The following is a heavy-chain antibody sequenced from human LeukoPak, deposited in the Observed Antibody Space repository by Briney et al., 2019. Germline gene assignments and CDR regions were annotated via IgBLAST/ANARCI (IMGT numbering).Heavy chain of an antibody. V-gene: IGHV4-34*01. D-gene: IGHD3-16*01. Sequence: PSETLSLTCAVYGGPFSGYYWSWIRQPPGKGLEWIGEINHSGSTNYNPSLKSRVTISVDTSKNQFSLKLTSVTAADTAVYYCARGSVVGLGYWGQGTLVTVSS. CDR2: INHSGST. CDR1: GGPFSGYY. J-gene: IGHJ4*02. CDR3: ARGSVVGLGY.